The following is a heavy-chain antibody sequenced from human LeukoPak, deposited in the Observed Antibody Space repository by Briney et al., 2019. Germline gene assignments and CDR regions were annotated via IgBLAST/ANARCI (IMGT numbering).Heavy chain of an antibody. V-gene: IGHV1-24*01. D-gene: IGHD5-12*01. J-gene: IGHJ4*02. Sequence: ASVKVSCKVSGYTLTELSMHWVRQAPGKGLEWMGGFDSEEGETIYAQKFQGRVTMTEDTSTDTAYMELSSLRSEDTAVYYCATAGYSGYDFSYWGQGTLVTVPS. CDR3: ATAGYSGYDFSY. CDR1: GYTLTELS. CDR2: FDSEEGET.